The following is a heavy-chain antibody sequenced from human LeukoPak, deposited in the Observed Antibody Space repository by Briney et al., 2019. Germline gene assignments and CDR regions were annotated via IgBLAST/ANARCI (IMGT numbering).Heavy chain of an antibody. CDR1: GFTYSSYE. CDR2: ISSSGSTK. V-gene: IGHV3-48*03. D-gene: IGHD3-10*01. Sequence: SGGSLRLSCAASGFTYSSYEMSWVRQAPGKGLEWVSYISSSGSTKYYADSVKGRFTISRDSAKNSLYLQMNSLRAEDTAFYYCVRNRFGELLSAFDIWGQGTMVPVSS. J-gene: IGHJ3*02. CDR3: VRNRFGELLSAFDI.